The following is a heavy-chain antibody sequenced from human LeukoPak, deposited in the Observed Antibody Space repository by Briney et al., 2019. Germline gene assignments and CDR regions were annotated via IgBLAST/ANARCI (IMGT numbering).Heavy chain of an antibody. V-gene: IGHV3-33*06. J-gene: IGHJ3*02. CDR2: IWYDGSSK. Sequence: GVSLRLSCVASGFTFRNNGMHWVRQAPGKGLEWVAVIWYDGSSKYYADPVKGRFTISRDTSKNTLYLQMNSLRAEDTAAYYCAKSSTYSSGAHAYDIWGQGTLVTVSS. D-gene: IGHD6-19*01. CDR1: GFTFRNNG. CDR3: AKSSTYSSGAHAYDI.